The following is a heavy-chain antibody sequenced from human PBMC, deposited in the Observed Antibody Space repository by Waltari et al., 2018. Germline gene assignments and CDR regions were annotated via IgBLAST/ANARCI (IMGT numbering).Heavy chain of an antibody. V-gene: IGHV4-4*02. Sequence: QVQLQESGQGLVTPSGTLSLTCAVSGDSLSGNYWWGWVRQSPEKGLEWIGQVHHSGKTHYNPSLQSRVTISVDKPKNQFSLNLNSVTGADTAVYYCAGDRAIGLFFDYWGRGTLVTVSS. CDR2: VHHSGKT. D-gene: IGHD2-2*01. CDR1: GDSLSGNYW. J-gene: IGHJ4*02. CDR3: AGDRAIGLFFDY.